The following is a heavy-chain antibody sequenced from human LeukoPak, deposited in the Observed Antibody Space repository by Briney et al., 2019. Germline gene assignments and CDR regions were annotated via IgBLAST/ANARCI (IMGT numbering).Heavy chain of an antibody. CDR1: GFTFSNYG. CDR3: AKVVPFELGFDY. V-gene: IGHV3-30*02. CDR2: IWFDGSNE. Sequence: GGSLRLSCAASGFTFSNYGMHWVRQAPGKGLEWVAVIWFDGSNEDYADSVKGRFTISRDNSKNTLFLQMNSLRAEDTAVYYCAKVVPFELGFDYWGQGTLVTVSS. D-gene: IGHD3/OR15-3a*01. J-gene: IGHJ4*02.